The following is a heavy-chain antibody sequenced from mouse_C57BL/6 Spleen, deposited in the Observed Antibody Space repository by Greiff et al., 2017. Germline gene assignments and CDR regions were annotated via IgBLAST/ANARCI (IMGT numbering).Heavy chain of an antibody. CDR2: IYPGDGDT. J-gene: IGHJ1*03. V-gene: IGHV1-82*01. Sequence: QVQLQQSGPELVKPGASVKISCKASGYAFSSSWLNWVKQRPGKGLEWIGRIYPGDGDTNYNGKFKGKATLTADKSSSTAYMQLSSLTSEDSAVYCCARYYDYEGYFDVWGTGTTVTVSS. CDR1: GYAFSSSW. D-gene: IGHD2-4*01. CDR3: ARYYDYEGYFDV.